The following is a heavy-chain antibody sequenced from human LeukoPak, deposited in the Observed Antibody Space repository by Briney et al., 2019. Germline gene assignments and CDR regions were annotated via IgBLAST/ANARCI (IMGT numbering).Heavy chain of an antibody. CDR1: RFTFSEYY. Sequence: GGSLRLSCAASRFTFSEYYMDWVRQAPGKGGEWVARIRNRAKSYTTQYAPSGKDRFTISRDDSRNSVYLQMNSLKTEATAVYFCARVGDYYDTRGFSSDAFDIWGRGTMVTVSS. J-gene: IGHJ3*02. CDR3: ARVGDYYDTRGFSSDAFDI. CDR2: IRNRAKSYTT. D-gene: IGHD3-22*01. V-gene: IGHV3-72*01.